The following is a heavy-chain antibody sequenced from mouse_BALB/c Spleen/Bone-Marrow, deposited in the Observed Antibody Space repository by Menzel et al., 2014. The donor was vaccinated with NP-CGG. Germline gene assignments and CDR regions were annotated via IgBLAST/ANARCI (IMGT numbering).Heavy chain of an antibody. CDR2: TYPGDGDT. V-gene: IGHV1-80*01. CDR1: GYAFSVYW. Sequence: QVQLKQSGAELVRPGSSVKISCKASGYAFSVYWMNWVEQRPGQGLEWIGQTYPGDGDTNYNAKFKGRATLTADKSSNRACMKLSSLTSEDSEVYVYARGGNSVDYWGQGTALTVSS. CDR3: ARGGNSVDY. J-gene: IGHJ2*01.